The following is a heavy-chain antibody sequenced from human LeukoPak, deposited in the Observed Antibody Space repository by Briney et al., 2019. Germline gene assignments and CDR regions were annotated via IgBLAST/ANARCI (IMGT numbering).Heavy chain of an antibody. CDR3: AKHGPAPAYNLDY. CDR2: IYHTGNT. Sequence: PSETLSLTCTVSGASVSSYYWSWIRQTPGKGLEWIAYIYHTGNTNYNPSLKSRVILSIDTSGNQFSLKLNSVTAADTAVYYCAKHGPAPAYNLDYWGQGALVTVSP. CDR1: GASVSSYY. V-gene: IGHV4-4*08. D-gene: IGHD5-24*01. J-gene: IGHJ4*02.